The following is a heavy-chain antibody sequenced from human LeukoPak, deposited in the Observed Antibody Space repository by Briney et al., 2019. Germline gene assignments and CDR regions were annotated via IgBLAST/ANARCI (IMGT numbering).Heavy chain of an antibody. Sequence: GGSLRLSCTASGFTFSTYSINWVRQAPGKGLEWVSSINSSGSYIYYADSVKGRFTISRDNAKNSLYLQMNSLRAEDTAVYYCARGGSNYQIDSGLDYWGQGTLVTVPS. CDR1: GFTFSTYS. CDR2: INSSGSYI. D-gene: IGHD4-11*01. V-gene: IGHV3-21*01. J-gene: IGHJ4*02. CDR3: ARGGSNYQIDSGLDY.